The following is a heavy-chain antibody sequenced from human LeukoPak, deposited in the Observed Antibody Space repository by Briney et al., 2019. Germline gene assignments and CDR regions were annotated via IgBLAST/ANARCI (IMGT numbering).Heavy chain of an antibody. D-gene: IGHD6-25*01. CDR3: ARDFIPAATFHS. J-gene: IGHJ4*02. CDR1: RFTFSDYY. V-gene: IGHV3-11*04. Sequence: PGGSLRLSCEASRFTFSDYYMSWIRQAPGKGLEWLAYISGSENYIYYADSVKGRFTISRDNAKNSVYLQMDSLRVEDTARYYCARDFIPAATFHSWGQGTRVTVSS. CDR2: ISGSENYI.